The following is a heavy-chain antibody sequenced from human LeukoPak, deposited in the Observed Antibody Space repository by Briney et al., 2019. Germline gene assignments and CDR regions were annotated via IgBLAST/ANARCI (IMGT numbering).Heavy chain of an antibody. D-gene: IGHD3-3*01. CDR3: ARQTPYDFWSGYPSFDY. CDR1: GGSISSYY. CDR2: IYTSGST. Sequence: NSSETPSLTCTVSGGSISSYYWSWIRQPAGKGLEWIGRIYTSGSTNYNPSLKSRVTISVDTSKNQFSLKLSSVTAADTAVYYCARQTPYDFWSGYPSFDYWGQGTLVTVSS. J-gene: IGHJ4*02. V-gene: IGHV4-4*07.